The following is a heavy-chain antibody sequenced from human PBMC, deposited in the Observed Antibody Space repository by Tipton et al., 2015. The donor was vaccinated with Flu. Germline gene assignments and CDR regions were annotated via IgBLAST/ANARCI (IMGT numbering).Heavy chain of an antibody. CDR2: INHSGST. CDR3: AKHCSGGSCSHAFDI. D-gene: IGHD2-15*01. CDR1: GGSFSGYY. J-gene: IGHJ3*02. V-gene: IGHV4-34*01. Sequence: TLSLTCAVYGGSFSGYYWSWIRQPPGKGLEWVGEINHSGSTNYNPSLKSRVTISVDTSKNQFSLKLTSVTDADTAVYYCAKHCSGGSCSHAFDIWGQGTMVTVSS.